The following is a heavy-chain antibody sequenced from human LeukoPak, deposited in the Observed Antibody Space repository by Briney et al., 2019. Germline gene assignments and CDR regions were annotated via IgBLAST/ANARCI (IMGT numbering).Heavy chain of an antibody. D-gene: IGHD2-2*01. Sequence: GKSLRLSCAASGFTFSRCGMHWVRQAPGKGLEWVATISFDGSNKYYADSVKGRFTISRDNSKNALYLQMNSLRAEDSALYYCAKDSSSTRSFDYWGQGTLVTVSS. V-gene: IGHV3-30*18. CDR2: ISFDGSNK. J-gene: IGHJ4*02. CDR3: AKDSSSTRSFDY. CDR1: GFTFSRCG.